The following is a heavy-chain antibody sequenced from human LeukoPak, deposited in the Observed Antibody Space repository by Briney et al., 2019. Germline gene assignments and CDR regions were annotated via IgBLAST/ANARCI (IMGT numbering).Heavy chain of an antibody. J-gene: IGHJ3*01. D-gene: IGHD3-10*01. V-gene: IGHV3-74*01. CDR2: INSDGSSA. CDR3: ARGSGSYSSDAFDV. CDR1: EFTLKDYW. Sequence: PGGSLRLSCEASEFTLKDYWMHWVRQGPGKGLVWVSRINSDGSSASYADSVKGRFTTSRDTAKNTVYLQMNSLRAEDTAVYYCARGSGSYSSDAFDVWGQGTMVTLSS.